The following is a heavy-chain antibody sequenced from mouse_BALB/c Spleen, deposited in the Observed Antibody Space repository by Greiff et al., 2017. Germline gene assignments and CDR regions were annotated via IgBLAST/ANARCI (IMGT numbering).Heavy chain of an antibody. CDR2: ISSGGSS. Sequence: EVKLVESGGGLVKPGGSLKLSCAASGFTFSSYAMSWVRQTPEKRLEWVASISSGGSSYYPDSVKGRFTISRDNARNILYLQMSSLRSEDTAMYYCARAYYALPYWGQGTLVTVSA. D-gene: IGHD1-1*01. CDR3: ARAYYALPY. J-gene: IGHJ3*01. V-gene: IGHV5-6-5*01. CDR1: GFTFSSYA.